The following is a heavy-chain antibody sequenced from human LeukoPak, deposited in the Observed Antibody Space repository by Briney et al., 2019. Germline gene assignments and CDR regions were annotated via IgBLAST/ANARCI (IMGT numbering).Heavy chain of an antibody. V-gene: IGHV3-21*01. Sequence: GGSLRLSCAASGFTFSNYAMNWVRQAPGKGLEWVSSISRSNVSIYYANSVKGRFTSSRDNARNSLYLQMNGLRADDTAVYYCARTAIGYSDSSGYYFDYWGQGTLVTVSS. D-gene: IGHD3-22*01. CDR1: GFTFSNYA. CDR3: ARTAIGYSDSSGYYFDY. J-gene: IGHJ4*02. CDR2: ISRSNVSI.